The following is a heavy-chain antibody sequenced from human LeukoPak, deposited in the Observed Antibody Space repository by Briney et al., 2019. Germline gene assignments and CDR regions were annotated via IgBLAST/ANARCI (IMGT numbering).Heavy chain of an antibody. J-gene: IGHJ5*02. V-gene: IGHV1-24*01. CDR3: ATPTHVRGGPWFDP. D-gene: IGHD2-15*01. Sequence: GASVKVSCKVSGYTLTELSMHWVRQAPGKGLEWMGGFDPEDGETIYAQKFLGRVTITEDTSTGTAYMELSSLRSEDTAVYYCATPTHVRGGPWFDPWGQGTLVTVSS. CDR2: FDPEDGET. CDR1: GYTLTELS.